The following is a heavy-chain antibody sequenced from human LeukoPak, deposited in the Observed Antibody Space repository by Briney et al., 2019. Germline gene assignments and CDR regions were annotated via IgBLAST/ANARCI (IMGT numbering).Heavy chain of an antibody. CDR2: INHSGST. Sequence: SETLSLTCAVYGGSFSGYYWSWIRQPPGKGLEWIGEINHSGSTNYNPSLKSRVTISVDTSKNQFSLKLSSVTAADTAVYYCARGYGDRVWGQGTLVTVSS. CDR1: GGSFSGYY. CDR3: ARGYGDRV. J-gene: IGHJ4*02. V-gene: IGHV4-34*01. D-gene: IGHD2-8*01.